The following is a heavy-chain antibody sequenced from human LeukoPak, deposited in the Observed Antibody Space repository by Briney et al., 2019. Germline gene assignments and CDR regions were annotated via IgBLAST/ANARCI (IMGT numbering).Heavy chain of an antibody. V-gene: IGHV1-46*01. CDR2: INPSGGST. CDR1: GYTFTSYY. CDR3: ARDRLYDFWSGYYYGYAFDI. D-gene: IGHD3-3*01. J-gene: IGHJ3*02. Sequence: ASVKVSCKASGYTFTSYYMHWVRQAPGQGLEWMGIINPSGGSTSYAQKFQGRVTMTRDTSTSTVYMELSSLRSEDTAVYYCARDRLYDFWSGYYYGYAFDIWGQGTMVTVSS.